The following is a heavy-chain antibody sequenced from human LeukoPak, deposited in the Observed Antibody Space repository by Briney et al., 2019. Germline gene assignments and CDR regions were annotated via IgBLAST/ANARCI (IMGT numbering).Heavy chain of an antibody. CDR2: ISGSSGST. Sequence: PGGSLRLSCAASGFTFSISGMSWVRQAPGKGLEWVSAISGSSGSTYYADSVKGRFTISRDNSKNTLYLQMSSLRGEDTAVYYCAKAVAGPFDYWGQGILVTVSS. D-gene: IGHD6-19*01. CDR3: AKAVAGPFDY. CDR1: GFTFSISG. V-gene: IGHV3-23*01. J-gene: IGHJ4*02.